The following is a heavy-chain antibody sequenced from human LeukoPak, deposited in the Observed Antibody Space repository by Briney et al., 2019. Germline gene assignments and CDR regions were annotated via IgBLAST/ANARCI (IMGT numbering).Heavy chain of an antibody. D-gene: IGHD2-2*01. CDR2: IYNSHSSI. CDR1: GFTCSTYE. Sequence: PGGSLRLSCAASGFTCSTYEMNWVRQAPGKGLEWISYIYNSHSSIYYADSVKGRFTISRDNAKHSLYLQMNSLRAEDTAVYYCARVGVVPAEYGKYYYYHMDVWGQGTTVTVSS. V-gene: IGHV3-48*03. J-gene: IGHJ6*02. CDR3: ARVGVVPAEYGKYYYYHMDV.